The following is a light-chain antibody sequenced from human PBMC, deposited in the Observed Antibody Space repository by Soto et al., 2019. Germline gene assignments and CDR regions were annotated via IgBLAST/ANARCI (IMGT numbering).Light chain of an antibody. CDR3: QQYDSSPYT. Sequence: EIVLTQSPGTLSLSPGERATLSCRASQSVSRSYLAWYHQKPGQAPRLLIYGASSRATGIPDRFSGSGSGTDFTLTISRLEPEDFAVYSCQQYDSSPYTFGQGTKLEIK. J-gene: IGKJ2*01. V-gene: IGKV3-20*01. CDR1: QSVSRSY. CDR2: GAS.